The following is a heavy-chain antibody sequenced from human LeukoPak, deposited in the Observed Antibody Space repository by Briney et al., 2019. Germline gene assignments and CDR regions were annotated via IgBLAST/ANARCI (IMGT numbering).Heavy chain of an antibody. CDR3: AKDVSSSWYYFDY. V-gene: IGHV3-30*18. Sequence: PGGSLRLSCAASGFTFSSYGMHWVRQAPGKGLEWVAVISYDGINEYYADSVKGRFTISRDNSKNTLYLQMNSLRAEDTAVYYCAKDVSSSWYYFDYWGQGTLVTVSS. J-gene: IGHJ4*01. D-gene: IGHD6-13*01. CDR2: ISYDGINE. CDR1: GFTFSSYG.